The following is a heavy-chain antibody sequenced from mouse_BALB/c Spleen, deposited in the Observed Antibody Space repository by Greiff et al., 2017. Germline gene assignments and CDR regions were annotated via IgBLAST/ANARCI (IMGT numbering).Heavy chain of an antibody. CDR1: GYTFTDYY. CDR3: ARSGGNYYFDY. D-gene: IGHD2-1*01. J-gene: IGHJ2*01. Sequence: VQLQESGAELARPGASVKLSCKASGYTFTDYYINWVKQRTGQGLEWIGEIYPGSGNTYYNEKFKGKATLTADKSSSTAYMQLSSLTSEDSAVYFCARSGGNYYFDYWGQGTTLTVSS. V-gene: IGHV1-77*01. CDR2: IYPGSGNT.